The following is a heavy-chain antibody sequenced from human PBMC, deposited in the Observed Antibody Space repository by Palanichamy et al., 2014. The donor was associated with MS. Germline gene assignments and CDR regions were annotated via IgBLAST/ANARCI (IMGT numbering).Heavy chain of an antibody. CDR1: GFTFSSYW. Sequence: EVQLVESGGGLVQPGGSLRLSCAASGFTFSSYWMSWVRQAPGKGLEWVANIKQDGSEKYYVDSVKGRFAISRDNAKNSLYLQMNSLRAEDTAVYYCARDRVHYYYGMDVWGQGTTVTVSS. V-gene: IGHV3-7*03. CDR2: IKQDGSEK. D-gene: IGHD3-10*01. CDR3: ARDRVHYYYGMDV. J-gene: IGHJ6*02.